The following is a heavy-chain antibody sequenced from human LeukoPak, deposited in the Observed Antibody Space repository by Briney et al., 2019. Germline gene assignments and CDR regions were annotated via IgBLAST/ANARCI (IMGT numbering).Heavy chain of an antibody. CDR2: ISGSGGST. CDR1: GFTFSSYA. Sequence: GGSLRLSCAASGFTFSSYAMSWVRQAPGKGLEWVSAISGSGGSTYYADSVKGRFTISRDNSKNTLYLEMNSLGAEDAAVYYCAREVYSGILTGYFFSWGQGTQVMVSS. D-gene: IGHD3-9*01. J-gene: IGHJ4*02. V-gene: IGHV3-23*01. CDR3: AREVYSGILTGYFFS.